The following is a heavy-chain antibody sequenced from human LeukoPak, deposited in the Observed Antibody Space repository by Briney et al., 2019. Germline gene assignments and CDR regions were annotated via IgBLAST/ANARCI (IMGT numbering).Heavy chain of an antibody. J-gene: IGHJ4*02. Sequence: GSLRLSCAASGFSVSSKYMSWVRQAPGKGLEWVSVIYTGGNEYYADSVKGRFTISRDNSKNMVYLQMNSLRAEDTALYYCAGAFDSGYDLKPFDYWGQGTLVTVSS. D-gene: IGHD5-12*01. CDR3: AGAFDSGYDLKPFDY. CDR2: IYTGGNE. CDR1: GFSVSSKY. V-gene: IGHV3-53*01.